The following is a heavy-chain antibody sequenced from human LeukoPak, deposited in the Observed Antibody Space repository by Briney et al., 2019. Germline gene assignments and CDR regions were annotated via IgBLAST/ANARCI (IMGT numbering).Heavy chain of an antibody. D-gene: IGHD3-3*01. CDR1: GGSFSDYY. Sequence: TPSETLSLTCAVYGGSFSDYYWSWIRQPPGKGLEWIGEINHSGSTNYNPSLNYNPSLKSRVTISVDTSKNQFSLKLSSVTAADTAMYYCARRTIFRVKTFDYWGQGTLVTVSS. CDR3: ARRTIFRVKTFDY. V-gene: IGHV4-34*01. J-gene: IGHJ4*02. CDR2: INHSGSTNYNPSL.